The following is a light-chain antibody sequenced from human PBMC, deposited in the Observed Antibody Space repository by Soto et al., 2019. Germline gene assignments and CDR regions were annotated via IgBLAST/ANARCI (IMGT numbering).Light chain of an antibody. CDR3: LHDYNYPRT. Sequence: AIQLTQSPSSLSASVGDRVTITCRASQAIRIDLGWYQQKPGKAPKLLIYGASSLQSGVPSRFSGSGSGTDFTLTISSLQPEDFATYYCLHDYNYPRTFGQGTKVEVK. V-gene: IGKV1-6*01. CDR2: GAS. J-gene: IGKJ1*01. CDR1: QAIRID.